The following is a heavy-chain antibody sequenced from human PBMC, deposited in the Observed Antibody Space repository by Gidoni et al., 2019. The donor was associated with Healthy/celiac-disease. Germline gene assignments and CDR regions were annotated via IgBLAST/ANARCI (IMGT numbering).Heavy chain of an antibody. J-gene: IGHJ4*02. D-gene: IGHD4-17*01. V-gene: IGHV4-61*02. Sequence: QVQLQESGPGLVKPSQTLSLTCTVSGGSISSGSYYWSWIRQPAGKGLAWIGRIYTSGSTNYNPSLKSRVTISVDTSKNQFSLKLSSVTAADTAVYYCASMTTVVRSPDYWGQGTLVTVSS. CDR3: ASMTTVVRSPDY. CDR2: IYTSGST. CDR1: GGSISSGSYY.